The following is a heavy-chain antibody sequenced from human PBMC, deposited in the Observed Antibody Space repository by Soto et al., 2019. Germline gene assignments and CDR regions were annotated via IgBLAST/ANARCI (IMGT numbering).Heavy chain of an antibody. V-gene: IGHV3-23*01. CDR2: ISGSGSST. J-gene: IGHJ4*02. Sequence: LRLSCAASGFTFSSYAMSWVRQAPGKGLEWVSAISGSGSSTYYADSVKGRFTISRDNSKNTLYLQMNSLRAEDTAVYYCARSYCISTSCYAADYWGQGTLVTVSS. CDR1: GFTFSSYA. D-gene: IGHD2-2*01. CDR3: ARSYCISTSCYAADY.